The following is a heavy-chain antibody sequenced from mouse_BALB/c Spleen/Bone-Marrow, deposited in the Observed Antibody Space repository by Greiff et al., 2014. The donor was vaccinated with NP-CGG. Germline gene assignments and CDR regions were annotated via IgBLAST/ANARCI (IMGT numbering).Heavy chain of an antibody. CDR3: ARSSGYDGFAY. J-gene: IGHJ3*01. Sequence: QVQLQQSGAELAKPGASVKMSCKASGYTFTSYWMHWVKQRPGQGLEWIGYINPSTGYTEYNQKFKDKATLTADKSSSTAYMQLSSLTSEDSAVYYCARSSGYDGFAYWGQGTLVTVPA. V-gene: IGHV1-7*01. D-gene: IGHD2-2*01. CDR1: GYTFTSYW. CDR2: INPSTGYT.